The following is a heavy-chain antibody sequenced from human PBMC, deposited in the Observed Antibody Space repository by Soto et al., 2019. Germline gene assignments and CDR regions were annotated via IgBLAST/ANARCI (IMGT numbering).Heavy chain of an antibody. V-gene: IGHV1-18*01. CDR1: GYTFSSYG. CDR2: ISDYNGNT. D-gene: IGHD3-10*01. CDR3: AREGYYSGSGTYSPPRYYGMDV. J-gene: IGHJ6*02. Sequence: QVQLVQSGAEVKRAGASVKVSCKASGYTFSSYGLSWVRQAPGQGLEWMGWISDYNGNTHYAQKFQGRVIMTTDTSTXPXXXEXRSLRSDDTAVYFCAREGYYSGSGTYSPPRYYGMDVWGQGTTVTVSS.